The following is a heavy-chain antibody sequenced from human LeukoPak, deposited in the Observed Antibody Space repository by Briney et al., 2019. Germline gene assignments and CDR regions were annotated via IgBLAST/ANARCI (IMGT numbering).Heavy chain of an antibody. D-gene: IGHD3-22*01. CDR1: GFTVSSNY. CDR2: ISSSSSTI. V-gene: IGHV3-48*04. CDR3: ASHTYYYDSSGHIGHGR. J-gene: IGHJ4*02. Sequence: GGSLRLSCAASGFTVSSNYMSWVRQAPGKGLEWVSYISSSSSTIYYADSVKGRFTISRDDAKNSLYLQMNSLRAEDTAVYYCASHTYYYDSSGHIGHGRWGQGTLVTVSS.